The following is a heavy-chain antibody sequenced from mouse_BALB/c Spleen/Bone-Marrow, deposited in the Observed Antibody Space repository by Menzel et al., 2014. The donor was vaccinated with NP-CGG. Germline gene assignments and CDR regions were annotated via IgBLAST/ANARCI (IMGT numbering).Heavy chain of an antibody. Sequence: EVHLVESGGGLVQPGGSLKLSCAASGFTFSNHGMSWVRQTPDKRLDLVATINSNGGTTYYPDSVKGRFTISRDNAKNTLYLQISSLKSEDTAMYFCARGLYYVAYGPGFAYWGQGTLVTVSA. V-gene: IGHV5-6-3*01. D-gene: IGHD2-13*01. J-gene: IGHJ3*01. CDR3: ARGLYYVAYGPGFAY. CDR1: GFTFSNHG. CDR2: INSNGGTT.